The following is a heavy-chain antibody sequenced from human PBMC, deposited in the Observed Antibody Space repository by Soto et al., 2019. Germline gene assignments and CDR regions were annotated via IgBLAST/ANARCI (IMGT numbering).Heavy chain of an antibody. CDR1: GGSISSSSYH. CDR3: ARERITMIVVVMDAFDI. V-gene: IGHV4-39*01. D-gene: IGHD3-22*01. Sequence: SETLSLTCTVSGGSISSSSYHWGWIRQPPGKGLEWIGSIYYSGSTYYNPSLKSRVTISVDTSKNQFSLKLSSVTAADTAVYYCARERITMIVVVMDAFDIWGQGTIVTVSS. CDR2: IYYSGST. J-gene: IGHJ3*02.